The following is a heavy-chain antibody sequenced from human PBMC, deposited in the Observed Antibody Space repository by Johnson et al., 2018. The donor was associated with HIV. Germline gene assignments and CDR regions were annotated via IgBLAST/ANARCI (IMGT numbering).Heavy chain of an antibody. J-gene: IGHJ3*02. CDR2: ISYDGSNK. V-gene: IGHV3-30*18. Sequence: QVQLVESGGGVVQPGRSLRLSCAASGFTFSSYGMHWVRPAPGKGLEWVAVISYDGSNKYYADSVKGRFTISRDNSKNTLYLQMNSLRAEDTAVYYCAKDLVDTAMDDAFDIWGQGTMVTVSS. D-gene: IGHD5-18*01. CDR3: AKDLVDTAMDDAFDI. CDR1: GFTFSSYG.